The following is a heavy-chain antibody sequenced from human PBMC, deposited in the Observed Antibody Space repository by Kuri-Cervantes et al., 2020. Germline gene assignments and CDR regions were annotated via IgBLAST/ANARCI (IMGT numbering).Heavy chain of an antibody. V-gene: IGHV3-9*01. CDR2: ISWNSGSI. D-gene: IGHD1-14*01. J-gene: IGHJ4*02. CDR1: GFTFDDYA. CDR3: AGEPRSLAY. Sequence: SLKISCAASGFTFDDYAMHWVRQAPGKGLEWVSGISWNSGSIGYADSVKGRFTISRDNSKNTLYLQMNSLRAEDTAVYYCAGEPRSLAYWGRGTLVTVSS.